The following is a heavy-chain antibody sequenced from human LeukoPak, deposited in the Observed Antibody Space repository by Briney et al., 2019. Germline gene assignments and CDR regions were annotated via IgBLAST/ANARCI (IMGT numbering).Heavy chain of an antibody. V-gene: IGHV4-31*03. D-gene: IGHD2/OR15-2a*01. Sequence: PSETLSLTCTVSGGSISSGGYYWSWIRQHPGKVLEWIGYIYYSGSAYYNPSLKSRVTISVDTSKNQFSLKLSSVTAADTAVYYCARERVLAWFDPWGQGTLVTVSS. CDR3: ARERVLAWFDP. CDR1: GGSISSGGYY. J-gene: IGHJ5*02. CDR2: IYYSGSA.